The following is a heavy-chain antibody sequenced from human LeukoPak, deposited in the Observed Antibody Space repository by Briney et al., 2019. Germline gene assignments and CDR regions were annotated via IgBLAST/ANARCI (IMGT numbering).Heavy chain of an antibody. CDR1: GFTFSTYW. V-gene: IGHV3-7*03. D-gene: IGHD3-22*01. CDR3: ASNLVVAGVDY. CDR2: IKRDGSEK. J-gene: IGHJ4*02. Sequence: GGSLRLSCAASGFTFSTYWMSWVRQAPGKGLEWVASIKRDGSEKYYVDSVKGRFTISRDNTKNSLFLQMNSLRAEDTAVHYCASNLVVAGVDYWGQGTLVTVSA.